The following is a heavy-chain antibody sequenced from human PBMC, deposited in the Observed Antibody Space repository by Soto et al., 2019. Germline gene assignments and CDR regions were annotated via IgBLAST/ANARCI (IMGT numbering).Heavy chain of an antibody. CDR3: ARDRVVVVAATREYYFDY. V-gene: IGHV3-30-3*01. CDR2: ISYDGSNK. Sequence: GGSLRLSCAASGFTFSSYAMHWVRQAPGKGLEWVAVISYDGSNKYYADSVKGRFTISRDNSKNTLYLQMNSLRAEDTAVYYCARDRVVVVAATREYYFDYWGQGTLVTVSS. D-gene: IGHD2-15*01. CDR1: GFTFSSYA. J-gene: IGHJ4*02.